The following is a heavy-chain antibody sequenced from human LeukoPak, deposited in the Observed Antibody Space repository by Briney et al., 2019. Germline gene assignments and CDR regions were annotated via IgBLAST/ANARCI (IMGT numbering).Heavy chain of an antibody. CDR1: GYTFTSYG. D-gene: IGHD2-2*01. CDR3: AGGRTDIVVVPATLRNYYFDY. Sequence: SVKVSCKASGYTFTSYGISWVRQAPGQGLEWMGGIMPMFGKTNYAQKFQGRVTTTADKATSTAYMELSSLRSEDTAVYYCAGGRTDIVVVPATLRNYYFDYWGQGTLVTVSS. CDR2: IMPMFGKT. V-gene: IGHV1-69*06. J-gene: IGHJ4*02.